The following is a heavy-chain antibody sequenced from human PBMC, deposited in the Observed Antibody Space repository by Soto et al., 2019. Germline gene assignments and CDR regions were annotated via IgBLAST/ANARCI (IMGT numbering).Heavy chain of an antibody. D-gene: IGHD6-19*01. CDR2: SHNSGST. CDR3: AKGGWYEDH. CDR1: GCSVSRVC. V-gene: IGHV4-4*08. J-gene: IGHJ4*02. Sequence: SETLCVRWTVSGCSVSRVCWSWIRQPPGKGLEWIGYSHNSGSTEYNPSLKGRVTISIDTSRNEFSLKLRSVTAADTAVYYCAKGGWYEDHRGQGTLVTVSS.